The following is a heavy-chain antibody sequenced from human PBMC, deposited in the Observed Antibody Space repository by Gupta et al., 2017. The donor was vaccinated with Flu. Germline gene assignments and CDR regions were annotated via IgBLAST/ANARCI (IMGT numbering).Heavy chain of an antibody. D-gene: IGHD2-15*01. CDR3: ARGGKVYCSGGSGDPVLLYYYYGMDG. CDR1: GGSFSNHA. CDR2: TLTIFGTE. V-gene: IGHV1-69*06. Sequence: QVQLVHSGAAVKQPGSSVTVSCKASGGSFSNHALSWVRQAPGQGFEWMGGTLTIFGTEDYEQKVQDRVTITAVKSTTTAYRERSSLRYEDTAVYYCARGGKVYCSGGSGDPVLLYYYYGMDGWGQGTTGTVSS. J-gene: IGHJ6*02.